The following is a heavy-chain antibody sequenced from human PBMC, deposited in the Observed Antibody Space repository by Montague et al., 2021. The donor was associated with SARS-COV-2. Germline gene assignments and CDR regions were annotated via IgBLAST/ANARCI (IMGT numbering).Heavy chain of an antibody. Sequence: SLRLSCAASGFPFNTYTMTWVRQAPGKGLEWVSSIFGSCAGTYXXXSXXXRFTISRGNSKNTLYLQLHSLRAEATAVYYCAKNGGSGSLVYWYFDLWGRGTPVAVSS. J-gene: IGHJ2*01. D-gene: IGHD2-8*01. CDR3: AKNGGSGSLVYWYFDL. CDR1: GFPFNTYT. CDR2: IFGSCAGT. V-gene: IGHV3-23*01.